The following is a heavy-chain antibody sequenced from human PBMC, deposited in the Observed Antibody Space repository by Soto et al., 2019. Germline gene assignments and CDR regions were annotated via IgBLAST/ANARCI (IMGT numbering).Heavy chain of an antibody. CDR1: GFTFSSYA. Sequence: GGSLRLSCAASGFTFSSYAMSWVRQAPGKGLEWVSAISGSGGSTYYADSVKGRFTISRDNSKNTLYLQMNSLRAEDTAVYYCAKRIDVYYYYGMDVWGQGTTVTVSS. CDR2: ISGSGGST. J-gene: IGHJ6*02. V-gene: IGHV3-23*01. D-gene: IGHD2-15*01. CDR3: AKRIDVYYYYGMDV.